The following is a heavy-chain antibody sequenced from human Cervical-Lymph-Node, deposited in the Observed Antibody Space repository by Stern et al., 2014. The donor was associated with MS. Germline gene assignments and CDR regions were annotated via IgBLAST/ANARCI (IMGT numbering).Heavy chain of an antibody. Sequence: QLVESGPEVKRPGTSVKVSCKASGFTFTRSAVQWVRQARGKRPEWIGWIVAGSSNTNYAEKFQERVTITRDKPTSTAYMELSSLRSDDTAVYYCATDSVVAAKYYYGMDVWGQGTTVTVSS. CDR3: ATDSVVAAKYYYGMDV. V-gene: IGHV1-58*01. D-gene: IGHD2-2*01. CDR2: IVAGSSNT. CDR1: GFTFTRSA. J-gene: IGHJ6*02.